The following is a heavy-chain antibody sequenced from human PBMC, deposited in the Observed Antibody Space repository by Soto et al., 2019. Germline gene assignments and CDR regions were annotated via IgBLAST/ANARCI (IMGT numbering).Heavy chain of an antibody. V-gene: IGHV3-23*01. CDR3: AKGRLGMDAFDI. CDR1: GFTFSSYA. D-gene: IGHD3-9*01. CDR2: ISGSGGST. J-gene: IGHJ3*02. Sequence: TGGSLRLSCAASGFTFSSYAMNWVRQAPGKGLEWVSAISGSGGSTYNADSVKGRFTISRDNSKNTLYLQMNSLRAEDTAVYYCAKGRLGMDAFDIWGQGTMVTVSS.